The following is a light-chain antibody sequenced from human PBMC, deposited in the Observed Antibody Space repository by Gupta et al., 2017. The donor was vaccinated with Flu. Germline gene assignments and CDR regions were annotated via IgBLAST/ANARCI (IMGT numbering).Light chain of an antibody. CDR3: QQYYTSPVT. V-gene: IGKV4-1*01. Sequence: NCKSSQTVLYNSNNKNYLAWYQQKPGQAPKLLIYWASTRESGVPDRFSGSGSGTDFTLTISSLQAEDVAVYYCQQYYTSPVTFGQGTRLEIK. CDR1: QTVLYNSNNKNY. CDR2: WAS. J-gene: IGKJ5*01.